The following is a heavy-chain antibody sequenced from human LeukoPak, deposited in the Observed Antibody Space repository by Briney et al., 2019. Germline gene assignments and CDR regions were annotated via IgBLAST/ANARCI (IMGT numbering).Heavy chain of an antibody. CDR2: ISNSGSNI. V-gene: IGHV3-48*03. Sequence: GGSLRLFCAASRFTFCICEKNCARSARGKGVEGVSYISNSGSNIFYAHSVEGRFTIHRHNQKNSLYLHKNSLSAEHAAVFYFGEFGITMLGRVWGKGTTVTISS. J-gene: IGHJ6*04. D-gene: IGHD3-10*02. CDR1: RFTFCICE. CDR3: GEFGITMLGRV.